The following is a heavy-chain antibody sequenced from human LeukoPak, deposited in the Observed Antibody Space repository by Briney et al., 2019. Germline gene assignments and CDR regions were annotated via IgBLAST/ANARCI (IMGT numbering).Heavy chain of an antibody. CDR1: GYTFTSYG. Sequence: ASVKVSCKASGYTFTSYGISWVRQAPGQGLEWMGWINPNSGGTNYAQKFQGRVTMTRDTSISTAYMELSRLRSDDTAVYYCARDQVYYDSSGYYQHGVYYYYYMDVWGKGTTVTISS. CDR3: ARDQVYYDSSGYYQHGVYYYYYMDV. CDR2: INPNSGGT. J-gene: IGHJ6*03. V-gene: IGHV1-2*02. D-gene: IGHD3-22*01.